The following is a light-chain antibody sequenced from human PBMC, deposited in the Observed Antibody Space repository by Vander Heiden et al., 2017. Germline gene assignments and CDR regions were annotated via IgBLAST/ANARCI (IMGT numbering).Light chain of an antibody. V-gene: IGLV2-14*03. CDR1: SSDVGGYNH. CDR3: SSFASSASYV. Sequence: QSALIQPAPVSGYPGQSITISCTGTSSDVGGYNHVSWYQQHPGKAPNLMISDVNNRPSGVYNRFSGSKSGNTASLTISGLQAEDEADYYCSSFASSASYVFGSATKVTVL. J-gene: IGLJ1*01. CDR2: DVN.